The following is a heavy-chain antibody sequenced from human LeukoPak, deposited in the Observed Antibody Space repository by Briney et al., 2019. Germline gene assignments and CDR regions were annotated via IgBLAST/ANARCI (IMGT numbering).Heavy chain of an antibody. CDR2: IYYSGST. CDR3: AGVVGSYYDSSGDAFDI. D-gene: IGHD3-22*01. Sequence: PSETLSLTCTVSGGSISSYYWSWIRQPPGKGLEWIGYIYYSGSTNYNPSLKSRVTISVDTSKNQFSLKLSSVTAADTAAYYCAGVVGSYYDSSGDAFDIWGQGTMVTVSS. CDR1: GGSISSYY. J-gene: IGHJ3*02. V-gene: IGHV4-59*01.